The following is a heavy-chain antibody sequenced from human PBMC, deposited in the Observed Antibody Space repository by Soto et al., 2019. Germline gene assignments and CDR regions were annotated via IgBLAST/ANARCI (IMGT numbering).Heavy chain of an antibody. Sequence: GGSLRLSCTASGFTFGDYAMSWFRQAPGKGLEWVGFIRSKAYGGTTEYAASVKGRFTISRDDSKSIAYLQMNSLKTEDTAVYYCSRDVGMVVVIPVYWGQGSLVTVCS. V-gene: IGHV3-49*03. D-gene: IGHD3-22*01. CDR2: IRSKAYGGTT. CDR3: SRDVGMVVVIPVY. J-gene: IGHJ4*02. CDR1: GFTFGDYA.